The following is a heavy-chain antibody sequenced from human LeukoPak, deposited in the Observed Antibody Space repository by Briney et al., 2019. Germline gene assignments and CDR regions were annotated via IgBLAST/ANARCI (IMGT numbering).Heavy chain of an antibody. CDR1: GSTFTNYW. CDR3: ARCSPIAAAEL. J-gene: IGHJ2*01. CDR2: IYPSDSGIDI. D-gene: IGHD6-13*01. Sequence: PGESLQISCKGSGSTFTNYWIAWVRQLPGKGLEWMGIIYPSDSGIDIKYSPSFEGQVTISADKSISTAYLQWSSLKASDTAMYYCARCSPIAAAELWGRGTLVTVSS. V-gene: IGHV5-51*01.